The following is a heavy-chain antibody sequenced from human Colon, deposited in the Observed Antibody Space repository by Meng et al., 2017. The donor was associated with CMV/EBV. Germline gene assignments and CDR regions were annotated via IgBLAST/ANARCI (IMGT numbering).Heavy chain of an antibody. J-gene: IGHJ4*02. CDR1: GGSIRSSSSY. V-gene: IGHV4-39*07. CDR2: IYFSGST. D-gene: IGHD2-2*01. Sequence: GSLRLSCAVSGGSIRSSSSYWGWIRQPPGKGPEWLGSIYFSGSTYHNPSLESRVTISVDPSKNQFSLWLRSVTAADTAVYYCARETRYCNATNCYRGLDSWGQGTLVTVSS. CDR3: ARETRYCNATNCYRGLDS.